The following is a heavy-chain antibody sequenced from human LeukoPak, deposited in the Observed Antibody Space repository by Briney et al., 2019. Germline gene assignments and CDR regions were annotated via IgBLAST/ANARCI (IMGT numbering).Heavy chain of an antibody. CDR2: ISGSGGST. CDR3: AKDQKSIAATGYDY. J-gene: IGHJ4*02. D-gene: IGHD6-13*01. CDR1: GFTFANYA. Sequence: GGSLRLSCAASGFTFANYAMSWVRQGPGKGLEWVSTISGSGGSTYHADSVKGRFTVSRDNSKNTLFLQMNSLRADDTAVYFCAKDQKSIAATGYDYWGQGTLVTVSS. V-gene: IGHV3-23*01.